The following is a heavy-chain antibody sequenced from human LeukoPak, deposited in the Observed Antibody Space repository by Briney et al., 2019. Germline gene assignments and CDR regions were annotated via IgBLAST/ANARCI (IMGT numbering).Heavy chain of an antibody. J-gene: IGHJ4*02. CDR2: MNPSSGNT. V-gene: IGHV1-8*01. D-gene: IGHD3-10*01. Sequence: ASVTVSCKASGYSFTSYDINWVRQATGQGAEWIGWMNPSSGNTVYAQRFHGRVTMTRDTSTSTAYLELSSLTSDDTAVYYCAAHTYYYSSGSFGHWGQGTLVTVSS. CDR1: GYSFTSYD. CDR3: AAHTYYYSSGSFGH.